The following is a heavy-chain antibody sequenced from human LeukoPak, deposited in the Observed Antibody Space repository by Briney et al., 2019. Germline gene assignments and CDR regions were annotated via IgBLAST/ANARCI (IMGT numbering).Heavy chain of an antibody. J-gene: IGHJ5*02. Sequence: SETLSLTCAVYGGSFSGYYWSWIRQPPGKGLEWIGEINHSGSTNYNPSLKSRVTMSVDTSKNQFSLKLSSVTAADTAVYYCAREYYINWFDPWGQGTLVTVSS. CDR2: INHSGST. CDR3: AREYYINWFDP. CDR1: GGSFSGYY. D-gene: IGHD3-10*01. V-gene: IGHV4-34*01.